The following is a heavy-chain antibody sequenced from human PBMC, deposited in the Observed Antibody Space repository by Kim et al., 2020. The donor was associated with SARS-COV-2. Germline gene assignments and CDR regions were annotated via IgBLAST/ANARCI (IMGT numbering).Heavy chain of an antibody. CDR2: INAGNGNT. Sequence: ASVKVSCKASGYTFTSYAMHWVRQAPGQRLEWMGWINAGNGNTKYSQKFQGRVTITRDTSASTAYMELSSLGSEDTAVYYCARDLVVGANNYYYYYGMDVWGQGTTVTVSS. V-gene: IGHV1-3*01. CDR1: GYTFTSYA. CDR3: ARDLVVGANNYYYYYGMDV. J-gene: IGHJ6*02. D-gene: IGHD1-26*01.